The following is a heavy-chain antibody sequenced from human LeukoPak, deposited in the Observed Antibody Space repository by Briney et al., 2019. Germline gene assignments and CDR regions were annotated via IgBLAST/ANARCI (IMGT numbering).Heavy chain of an antibody. D-gene: IGHD3-22*01. J-gene: IGHJ3*02. V-gene: IGHV4-61*02. Sequence: SETLSLTCTVSGGSISSGSYYWSWIRQPAGKGLEWIGRIYTSGSTNYNPSLKSRVTISVDTSKNQFSLKLSSVTAADTAVYYCASLTTAEAFDIWGQGTMVTVSS. CDR2: IYTSGST. CDR1: GGSISSGSYY. CDR3: ASLTTAEAFDI.